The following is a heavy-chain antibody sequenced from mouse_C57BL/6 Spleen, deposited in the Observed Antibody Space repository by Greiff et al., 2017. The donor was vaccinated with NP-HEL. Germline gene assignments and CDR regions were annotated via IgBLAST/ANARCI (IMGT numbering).Heavy chain of an antibody. CDR3: ARYLGRGAMDY. CDR1: GYTFTSYW. CDR2: IHPNSGST. D-gene: IGHD4-1*01. J-gene: IGHJ4*01. V-gene: IGHV1-64*01. Sequence: QVQLQQPGAELVKPGASVKLSCKASGYTFTSYWMHWVKQRPGQGLEWIGMIHPNSGSTNYNEKFKSKATLTVDKSSSTAYMQLSSLTSEDSAVYYCARYLGRGAMDYWGQGTSVTVSS.